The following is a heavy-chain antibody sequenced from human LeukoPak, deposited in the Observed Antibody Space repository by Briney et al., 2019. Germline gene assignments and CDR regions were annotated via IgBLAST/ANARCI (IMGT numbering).Heavy chain of an antibody. V-gene: IGHV3-33*06. Sequence: PARSLRLSCAASGFTLSSYGMHWVRQAPGKVLEWVAVIWYDGSNKYYADSVKGRFTISRDNSKNALYLQMNSLRAEDTAVYYCAKSEDGDPVDYWGQGTLVTVSS. CDR1: GFTLSSYG. CDR2: IWYDGSNK. J-gene: IGHJ4*02. D-gene: IGHD4-17*01. CDR3: AKSEDGDPVDY.